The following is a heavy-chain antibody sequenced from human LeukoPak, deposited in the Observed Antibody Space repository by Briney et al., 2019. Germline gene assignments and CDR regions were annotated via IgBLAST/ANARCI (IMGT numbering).Heavy chain of an antibody. V-gene: IGHV4-31*03. J-gene: IGHJ4*02. CDR2: IHYSEST. D-gene: IGHD3-22*01. Sequence: SETLSLTCTVSGGSISRYYWSWIRQHPGKGLEWIGYIHYSESTYYNPSLRSRVTISVDTSKNQFSLKLNSVTAADTAVYFCARGHEDYDSSGYYRFDYWGQGTLVTVSS. CDR3: ARGHEDYDSSGYYRFDY. CDR1: GGSISRYY.